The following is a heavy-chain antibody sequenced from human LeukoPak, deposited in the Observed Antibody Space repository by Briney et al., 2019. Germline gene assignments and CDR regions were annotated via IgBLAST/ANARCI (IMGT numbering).Heavy chain of an antibody. CDR1: GGSISSSSYY. Sequence: SEILSLTCTVSGGSISSSSYYWGWIRQPPGKGLEWIGRIYTSGSTNYNPSLKSRVTISVDTSKNQFSLKLSSVTAADTAVYYCHSSSSRVDAFDIWGQGTMVTVSS. D-gene: IGHD6-6*01. CDR3: HSSSSRVDAFDI. J-gene: IGHJ3*02. V-gene: IGHV4-39*07. CDR2: IYTSGST.